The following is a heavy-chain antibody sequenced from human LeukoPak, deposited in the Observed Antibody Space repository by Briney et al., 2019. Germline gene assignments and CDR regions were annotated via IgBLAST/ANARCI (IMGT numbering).Heavy chain of an antibody. CDR1: GFTFSSYA. J-gene: IGHJ6*02. CDR2: ISGSGGST. CDR3: ASSTYNYDYALDV. D-gene: IGHD5-24*01. V-gene: IGHV3-23*01. Sequence: GGSLRLSCAASGFTFSSYAMSWVRQAPGKGLEWVSAISGSGGSTYYADSVKGRFTVSRDNSKYTLYLQMNSLRVEDTAVYYCASSTYNYDYALDVWGQGTTVTVSS.